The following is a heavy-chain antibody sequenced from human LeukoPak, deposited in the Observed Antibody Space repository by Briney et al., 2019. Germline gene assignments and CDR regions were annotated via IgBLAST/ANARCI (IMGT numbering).Heavy chain of an antibody. J-gene: IGHJ4*02. D-gene: IGHD3-16*02. CDR2: IYYSGST. V-gene: IGHV4-39*07. Sequence: SETLSLTCTVSGASISSSSYYWGWIRQPPGKGLEWIGSIYYSGSTYYNPSLKSRVTISVDTSKNQISLKLNSVTAAVTAVYYCARPGGPYDYVWGSYRYLRGFDYWGQGTLVTVSS. CDR3: ARPGGPYDYVWGSYRYLRGFDY. CDR1: GASISSSSYY.